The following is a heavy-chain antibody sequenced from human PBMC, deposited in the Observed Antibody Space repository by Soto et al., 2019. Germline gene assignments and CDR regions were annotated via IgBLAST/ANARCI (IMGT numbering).Heavy chain of an antibody. D-gene: IGHD6-13*01. Sequence: QVQLQELGPGLVKPSETLSLTCTVSGGSISSYYWSWIRQPPGKGLEWIGYIYYSGSTNYNPSLKSRVTISVDTSKNQFSLKLSSVTAADTAVYYCAAGGEAAAGIRSFDYWGQGTLVTVSS. CDR2: IYYSGST. J-gene: IGHJ4*02. CDR1: GGSISSYY. CDR3: AAGGEAAAGIRSFDY. V-gene: IGHV4-59*01.